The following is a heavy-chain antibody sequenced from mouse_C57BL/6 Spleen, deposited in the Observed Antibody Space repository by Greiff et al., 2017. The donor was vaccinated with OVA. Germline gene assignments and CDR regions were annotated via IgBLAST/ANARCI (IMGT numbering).Heavy chain of an antibody. Sequence: QVQLQQPGAELVKPGASVKLSCKASGYTFTSYWMQWVKQRPGQGLEWIGEIDPSDSYTNYNQKFKGKATLTVDTSSSTAYMQLSSLTSEDSAVYYCARDGQLRLRNYAMDYWGQGTSVTVSS. V-gene: IGHV1-50*01. D-gene: IGHD3-2*02. CDR1: GYTFTSYW. J-gene: IGHJ4*01. CDR3: ARDGQLRLRNYAMDY. CDR2: IDPSDSYT.